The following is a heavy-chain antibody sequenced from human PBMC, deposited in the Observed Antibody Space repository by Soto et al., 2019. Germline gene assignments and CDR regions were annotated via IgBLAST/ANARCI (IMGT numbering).Heavy chain of an antibody. CDR2: MYYSGST. CDR3: ARGGYPWIDY. CDR1: GGSISSYN. J-gene: IGHJ4*02. V-gene: IGHV4-59*01. D-gene: IGHD5-12*01. Sequence: QVQLQESGPGLVKPSETLSLTCTVSGGSISSYNWSWIRQAPGQGLEWIGYMYYSGSTNYNPALKRRVTISVDTPKNQFSLKLSSVTAADTAVYYCARGGYPWIDYWGQGTLVSVSS.